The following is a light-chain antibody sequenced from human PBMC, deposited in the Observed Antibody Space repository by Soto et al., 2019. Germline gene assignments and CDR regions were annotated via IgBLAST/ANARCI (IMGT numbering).Light chain of an antibody. Sequence: QSALTQPASVSGSPGQSITISCTGTSSDVGGYKFVSWYQQHPGKAPKLMIYEVNNRPSGVSNRFSGSKSGNTASLTISGPQAEDEADYYCSSYSTSSTPYVFGTGTKLTVL. V-gene: IGLV2-14*01. CDR2: EVN. CDR1: SSDVGGYKF. CDR3: SSYSTSSTPYV. J-gene: IGLJ1*01.